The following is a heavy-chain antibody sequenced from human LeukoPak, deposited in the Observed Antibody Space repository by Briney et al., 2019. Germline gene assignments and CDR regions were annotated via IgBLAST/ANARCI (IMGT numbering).Heavy chain of an antibody. V-gene: IGHV3-7*01. CDR2: VNEDGSEK. D-gene: IGHD3-22*01. CDR1: GFTFSTYW. CDR3: ARIYDTSGYSLDY. Sequence: PGGTLRLSCAASGFTFSTYWMSWVRQAPGKGLEWVANVNEDGSEKYYVDSVKGRFNISRDNAKNSLYLQMNSLRAEDTAVFYCARIYDTSGYSLDYWGQGTLVTVSS. J-gene: IGHJ4*02.